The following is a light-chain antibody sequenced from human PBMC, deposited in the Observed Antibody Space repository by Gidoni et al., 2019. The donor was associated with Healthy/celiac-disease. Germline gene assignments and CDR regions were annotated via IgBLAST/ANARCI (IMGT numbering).Light chain of an antibody. V-gene: IGKV3-20*01. CDR1: QSVSSSY. Sequence: EIVLTQSPGTLSLSPGERATLSCRASQSVSSSYLAWYQQKPGQAPRLLIYGAFSRATGIPDRFSGSGSGTDFTLTISRLEPEDFAVYYCQQYGSSPSFGQGTKLEIK. J-gene: IGKJ2*01. CDR3: QQYGSSPS. CDR2: GAF.